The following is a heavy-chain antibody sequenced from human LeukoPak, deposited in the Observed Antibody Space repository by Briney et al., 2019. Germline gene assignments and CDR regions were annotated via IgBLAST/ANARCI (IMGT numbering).Heavy chain of an antibody. J-gene: IGHJ4*02. CDR1: GFTFSSYA. CDR2: ISGSGGST. CDR3: AKSRDGYKPYDY. V-gene: IGHV3-23*01. D-gene: IGHD5-24*01. Sequence: PGGSLRLSCAASGFTFSSYAMSWVRQAPGKGLEWVSAISGSGGSTYYAGSVKGRFTISRDNSKNTPYLQMNSLRAEDTAVYYCAKSRDGYKPYDYWGQGTLVTVSS.